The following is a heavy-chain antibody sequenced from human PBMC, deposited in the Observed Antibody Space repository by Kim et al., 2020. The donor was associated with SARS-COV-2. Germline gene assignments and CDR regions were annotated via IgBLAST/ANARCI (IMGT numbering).Heavy chain of an antibody. D-gene: IGHD3-10*01. CDR1: GYSFTSYW. V-gene: IGHV5-51*01. Sequence: GESLKISCKGSGYSFTSYWIGWVRQMPGKGLEWMGIIYPGDSDTRYSPSFQGQVTISADKSISTAYLQWSSLKASDTAMYYCARRSSYYYGSGSPALWVDYWGQGTLVTVSS. J-gene: IGHJ4*02. CDR2: IYPGDSDT. CDR3: ARRSSYYYGSGSPALWVDY.